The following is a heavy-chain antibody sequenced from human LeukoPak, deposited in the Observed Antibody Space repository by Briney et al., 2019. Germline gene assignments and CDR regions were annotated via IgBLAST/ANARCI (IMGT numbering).Heavy chain of an antibody. CDR3: ARHTGTLGGIDYGDSYYYYGMDV. Sequence: PGGSLRLSCVVSGFTFSDFHMSWLRQAPGKGLEWISYITNSGSDIEYADSVKGRFTISWDNAKNSLYLQMNSLRAEDTAVSYCARHTGTLGGIDYGDSYYYYGMDVWGQGTTVTVCS. CDR1: GFTFSDFH. CDR2: ITNSGSDI. V-gene: IGHV3-11*04. J-gene: IGHJ6*02. D-gene: IGHD4-17*01.